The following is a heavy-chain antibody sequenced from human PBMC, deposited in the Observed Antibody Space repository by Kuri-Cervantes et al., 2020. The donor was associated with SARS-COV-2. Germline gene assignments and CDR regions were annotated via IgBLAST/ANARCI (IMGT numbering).Heavy chain of an antibody. CDR1: GGSISSSSYY. CDR2: IYYSGST. V-gene: IGHV4-39*01. J-gene: IGHJ4*02. Sequence: SETLSLTFTVSGGSISSSSYYWGWIRQPPGKGLEWIGSIYYSGSTYYNPSLTSRVTISVDTSKNQFSLKLSSVTAADTAVYYCARLLPAAIVGYWGQGTLVTVSS. D-gene: IGHD2-2*02. CDR3: ARLLPAAIVGY.